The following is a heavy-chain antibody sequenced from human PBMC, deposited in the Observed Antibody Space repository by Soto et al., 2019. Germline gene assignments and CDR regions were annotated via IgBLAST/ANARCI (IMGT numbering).Heavy chain of an antibody. CDR2: IYYSGST. CDR1: GGSISSGGYY. CDR3: AREWGGAREYYYPTRLKTDDAFDI. Sequence: QVQLQESGPGLVKPSQTLSLTCTVSGGSISSGGYYWSWIRQHPGKGLEWIGYIYYSGSTYYNPSLKSRVTISVDTSTNQFSLKLSSVTAADTAVYYCAREWGGAREYYYPTRLKTDDAFDIWGQGTMVTVSS. V-gene: IGHV4-31*03. J-gene: IGHJ3*02. D-gene: IGHD3-10*01.